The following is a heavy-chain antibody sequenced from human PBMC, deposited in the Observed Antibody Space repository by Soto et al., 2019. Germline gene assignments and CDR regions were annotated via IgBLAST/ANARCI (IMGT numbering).Heavy chain of an antibody. CDR1: GGTFSSYA. CDR2: IIPIFGTA. V-gene: IGHV1-69*12. CDR3: PRDGRGYISSRPPYNWFDP. Sequence: QVQLVQSGAEVKKPGSSVKVSCKASGGTFSSYAISWVRQAPGQGLEWMGGIIPIFGTANYAQKFQGRVTITADESTSTAYMERSSLRAEDTAVNYCPRDGRGYISSRPPYNWFDPWGQVTLVTVSS. D-gene: IGHD6-13*01. J-gene: IGHJ5*02.